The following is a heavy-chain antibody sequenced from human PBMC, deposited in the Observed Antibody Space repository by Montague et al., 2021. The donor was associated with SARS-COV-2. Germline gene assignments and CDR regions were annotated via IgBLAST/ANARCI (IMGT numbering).Heavy chain of an antibody. V-gene: IGHV2-70*11. Sequence: PALVKSTQTPTLTCTFSGFSLRTAGTCVSWIRQPPGKAPQWLARIDWDGDKYYSRTLETRVSISTDTAKTQVVLTMTNVDPMDTATYYCARLSGVAPRCYYEGMDVWGQGTAVTVSS. CDR2: IDWDGDK. D-gene: IGHD7-27*01. J-gene: IGHJ6*02. CDR1: GFSLRTAGTC. CDR3: ARLSGVAPRCYYEGMDV.